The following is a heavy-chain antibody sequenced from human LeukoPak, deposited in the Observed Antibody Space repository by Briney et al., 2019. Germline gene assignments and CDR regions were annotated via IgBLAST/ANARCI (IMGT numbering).Heavy chain of an antibody. D-gene: IGHD1-1*01. Sequence: QPSETLSLTCTVSGGSISSGGYYWSWVRQAPGKGLEWVSAISGSGGGTYYADSVKGRFTISRDNAKNSLYLQMNSLKAEDTALYYCARGRYNWKGEGENWFDPWGQGTLVTVSS. CDR2: ISGSGGGT. V-gene: IGHV3-23*01. CDR1: GGSISSGGYY. CDR3: ARGRYNWKGEGENWFDP. J-gene: IGHJ5*02.